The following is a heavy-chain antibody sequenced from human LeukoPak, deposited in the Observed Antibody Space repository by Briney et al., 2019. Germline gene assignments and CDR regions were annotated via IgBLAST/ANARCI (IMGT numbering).Heavy chain of an antibody. Sequence: SETLSLTCAVYGGSFSGYYWSWIRQPPGKGLEWIGEINHSGSTNYNPSLKSRVTISVDTSKNQFSLKLSSVTAADTAVYYCARGGYYDGSGYNWGQGTLVTVSS. J-gene: IGHJ4*02. D-gene: IGHD3-22*01. CDR3: ARGGYYDGSGYN. V-gene: IGHV4-34*01. CDR2: INHSGST. CDR1: GGSFSGYY.